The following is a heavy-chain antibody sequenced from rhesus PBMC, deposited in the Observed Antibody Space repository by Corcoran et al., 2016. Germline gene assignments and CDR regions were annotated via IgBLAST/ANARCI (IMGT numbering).Heavy chain of an antibody. CDR1: GGSIRSSY. Sequence: QVQLQESGPGLVKPSETLSVTCAVSGGSIRSSYWSWNRPAPGKGLEWSGYISGSGSSTNYNPSLKSRVTLSVDTSKNQFSLKLSSVTAADTAVYYCASDRGYSYPGSRFDVWGAGVLVTVSS. J-gene: IGHJ5-1*01. V-gene: IGHV4-169*02. CDR2: ISGSGSST. D-gene: IGHD5-12*01. CDR3: ASDRGYSYPGSRFDV.